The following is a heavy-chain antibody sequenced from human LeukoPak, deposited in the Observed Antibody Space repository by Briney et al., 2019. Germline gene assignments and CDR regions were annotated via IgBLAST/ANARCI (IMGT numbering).Heavy chain of an antibody. CDR1: GFTFSSYE. Sequence: GGSLRLSCAASGFTFSSYEMKWVRQAPGKGLEWVSYISSSGSTIYYADSVKGRFTISRDNAKNPLYLQMNSLRAEDTAVYYCARGFRGYNDYWGQGTLVTVSS. CDR3: ARGFRGYNDY. J-gene: IGHJ4*02. CDR2: ISSSGSTI. D-gene: IGHD5-24*01. V-gene: IGHV3-48*03.